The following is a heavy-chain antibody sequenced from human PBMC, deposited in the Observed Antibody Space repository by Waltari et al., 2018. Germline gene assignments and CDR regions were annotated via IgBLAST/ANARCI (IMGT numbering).Heavy chain of an antibody. J-gene: IGHJ4*02. V-gene: IGHV4-4*02. CDR2: IYHSGST. Sequence: QVQLPESGPGLVKPSGTLSLTCAVSGGSISSSNWWSWVRQPPGKGLEWNGEIYHSGSTNYNPALKRRVTISVDKSKNQFSLKLSSVTAADTAVYYCARDVKYGDYSYYFDYWGQGTLVTVSS. D-gene: IGHD4-17*01. CDR1: GGSISSSNW. CDR3: ARDVKYGDYSYYFDY.